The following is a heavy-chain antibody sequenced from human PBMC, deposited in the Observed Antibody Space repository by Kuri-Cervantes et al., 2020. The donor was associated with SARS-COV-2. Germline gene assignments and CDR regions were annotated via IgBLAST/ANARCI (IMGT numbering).Heavy chain of an antibody. CDR1: GFTFDDYA. CDR3: AREGVDIVGAPHDAFDI. V-gene: IGHV3-9*01. CDR2: ISWNSGSI. D-gene: IGHD1-26*01. Sequence: GGSLRLSCAASGFTFDDYAMHWVRQAPGKGLEWVSGISWNSGSIGYADSVKGRFTISRDNAKNSLYLQMNSLRAEDTAVYYCAREGVDIVGAPHDAFDIWGQGTMVTVSS. J-gene: IGHJ3*02.